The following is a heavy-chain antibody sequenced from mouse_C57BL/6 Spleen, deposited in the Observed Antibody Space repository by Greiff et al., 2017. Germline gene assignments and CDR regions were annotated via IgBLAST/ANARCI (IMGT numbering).Heavy chain of an antibody. D-gene: IGHD1-1*01. J-gene: IGHJ3*01. CDR1: GYTFTSYW. V-gene: IGHV1-69*01. Sequence: QVQLQQPGAELVMPGASVKLSCKASGYTFTSYWMHWVKQRPGQGLEWIGEIDPSDSYTNSNQKFKGKSTLTVDKSSSTAYMQLSSLTSEDSAVYYCARPLYSWFAYWGQGTLVTVSA. CDR3: ARPLYSWFAY. CDR2: IDPSDSYT.